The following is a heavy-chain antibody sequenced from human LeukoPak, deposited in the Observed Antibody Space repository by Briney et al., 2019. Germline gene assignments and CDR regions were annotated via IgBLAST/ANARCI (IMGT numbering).Heavy chain of an antibody. CDR3: ARARVATLSYYFDY. Sequence: ASVKVSCKASGYTFTGYYMHWVRQAPGQGLEWMGWINPNSGGTNYAQKFQGRVTMTRDTSISTAYMELSRLRSDDTAVYYCARARVATLSYYFDYWGQGTLVTVSS. J-gene: IGHJ4*02. D-gene: IGHD5-12*01. CDR2: INPNSGGT. CDR1: GYTFTGYY. V-gene: IGHV1-2*02.